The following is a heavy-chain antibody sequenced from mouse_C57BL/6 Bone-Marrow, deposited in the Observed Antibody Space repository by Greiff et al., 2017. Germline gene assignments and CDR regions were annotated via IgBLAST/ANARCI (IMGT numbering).Heavy chain of an antibody. CDR1: GYTFTSYG. J-gene: IGHJ4*01. D-gene: IGHD1-1*01. CDR3: ARYYFYAMDY. V-gene: IGHV1-81*01. CDR2: IYPRSGNT. Sequence: VQLQQSGAELARPGASVKLSCKASGYTFTSYGISWVKQSTGQGLEWIGEIYPRSGNTYYNEKFKGKATLTADKSSSTAYMVLRSLTSEDSAVYFCARYYFYAMDYWGQGTSVTVSS.